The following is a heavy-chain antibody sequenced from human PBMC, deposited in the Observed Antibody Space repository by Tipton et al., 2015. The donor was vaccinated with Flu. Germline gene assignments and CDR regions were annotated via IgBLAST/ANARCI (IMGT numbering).Heavy chain of an antibody. J-gene: IGHJ3*02. CDR1: GGSIGVTTYY. D-gene: IGHD2/OR15-2a*01. CDR3: ARLSLSFNAFDI. CDR2: VYYTGGT. Sequence: TLSLTCTVSGGSIGVTTYYWGWLRQPPGKGLEYIGSVYYTGGTYFNPSLKSRVTVSIDTSKKQFSLKLNSVTAADTAVYYCARLSLSFNAFDIWGQGTTVIVSS. V-gene: IGHV4-39*07.